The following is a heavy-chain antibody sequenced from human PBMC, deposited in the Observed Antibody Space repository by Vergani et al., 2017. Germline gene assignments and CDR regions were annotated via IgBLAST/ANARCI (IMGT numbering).Heavy chain of an antibody. J-gene: IGHJ5*02. D-gene: IGHD2-15*01. V-gene: IGHV4-31*03. Sequence: QVQLQESGPGLVKPSQTLSLTCTVSGGSISSGGYYWSWIRQHPGKGLEWIGYIYYSGSTYYNPSLKSRVTISVDTSKNQFSLKLSSVTAADTAVYYCARRLDASNCSGGSCYGRYNWFDPWGQGTLVTVSS. CDR1: GGSISSGGYY. CDR3: ARRLDASNCSGGSCYGRYNWFDP. CDR2: IYYSGST.